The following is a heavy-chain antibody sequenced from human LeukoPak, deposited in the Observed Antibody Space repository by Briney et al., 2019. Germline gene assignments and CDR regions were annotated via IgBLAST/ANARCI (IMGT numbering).Heavy chain of an antibody. D-gene: IGHD5-18*01. J-gene: IGHJ4*02. Sequence: GGSLRLSCAASGFTFSGYSMSWVRQAPGKGLEWVSSISSSSSYIYYADSLKGRFTISRDNAKNSLYLQMNSLRAEDTAVYYCARGMDNYGYCFVYWGQGTLVTVSS. CDR2: ISSSSSYI. CDR3: ARGMDNYGYCFVY. CDR1: GFTFSGYS. V-gene: IGHV3-21*01.